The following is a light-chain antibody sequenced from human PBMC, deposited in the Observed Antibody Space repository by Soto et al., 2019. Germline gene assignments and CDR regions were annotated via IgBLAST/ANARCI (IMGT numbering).Light chain of an antibody. V-gene: IGKV3-15*01. Sequence: EIVMTQSPAALSVSPGERATLPCRASQSVSDNLAWYQQKPGQAPRLLIFGTSTRATGIPARFSGSGSGTEFTLTISSLQSEDFAVYYCQQYKNWPPWTFGQGTKV. J-gene: IGKJ1*01. CDR1: QSVSDN. CDR2: GTS. CDR3: QQYKNWPPWT.